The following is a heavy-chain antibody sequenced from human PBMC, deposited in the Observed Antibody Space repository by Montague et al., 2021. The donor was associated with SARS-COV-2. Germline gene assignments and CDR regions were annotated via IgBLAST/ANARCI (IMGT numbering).Heavy chain of an antibody. CDR2: INSDGSSK. D-gene: IGHD6-19*01. Sequence: SLRLSCSASGFTFSSYWMHWVRQAPGKGLVWVSRINSDGSSKSYADSVKGRFTISRDNAKNTLYLQMNSLRAEDTAVYYCARGIAVACGSFDYWGQGTLVTVSS. CDR3: ARGIAVACGSFDY. V-gene: IGHV3-74*01. J-gene: IGHJ4*02. CDR1: GFTFSSYW.